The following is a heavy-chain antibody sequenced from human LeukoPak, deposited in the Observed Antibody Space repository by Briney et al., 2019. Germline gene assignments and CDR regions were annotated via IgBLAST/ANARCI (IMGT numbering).Heavy chain of an antibody. CDR1: GGTFSNYA. D-gene: IGHD6-25*01. Sequence: SVKVSCEASGGTFSNYAISWVRQAPGQGLKWLGGIIPMFGTAKYAQKFQGRVTITTDESTTTAYMELISLRSEDTAVYYCVRRQALRGRHKAFDPWGQGTLVTVTS. CDR3: VRRQALRGRHKAFDP. V-gene: IGHV1-69*05. J-gene: IGHJ5*02. CDR2: IIPMFGTA.